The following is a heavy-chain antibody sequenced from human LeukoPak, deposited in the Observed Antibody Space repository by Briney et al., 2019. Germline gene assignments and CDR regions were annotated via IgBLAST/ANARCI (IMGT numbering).Heavy chain of an antibody. CDR1: GGSISSSSYY. D-gene: IGHD3-10*01. Sequence: SETLSLTCTVSGGSISSSSYYWGWIRQPPGKGLEWIGSIYYSGSTYYNPSLKSRVTISVDTSKNQFSLKLSSVTAADTAVYYCARDSGSHYYGSGSYFNWFDPWGQGTLVTVSS. CDR3: ARDSGSHYYGSGSYFNWFDP. CDR2: IYYSGST. J-gene: IGHJ5*02. V-gene: IGHV4-39*02.